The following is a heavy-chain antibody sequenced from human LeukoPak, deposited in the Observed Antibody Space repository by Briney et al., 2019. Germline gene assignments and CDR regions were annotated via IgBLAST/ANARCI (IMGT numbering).Heavy chain of an antibody. CDR2: ISSSSNSI. CDR3: ARDRLNYYYYMDV. V-gene: IGHV3-21*01. J-gene: IGHJ6*03. CDR1: GFTFSSYS. Sequence: PGGSLRLSCAASGFTFSSYSMNWVRQAPGKGLEWVSSISSSSNSIYYADSVKGRFTISRDNAKNSLYLRMNSLRAEDTAVYYCARDRLNYYYYMDVWGKGTTVTVSS.